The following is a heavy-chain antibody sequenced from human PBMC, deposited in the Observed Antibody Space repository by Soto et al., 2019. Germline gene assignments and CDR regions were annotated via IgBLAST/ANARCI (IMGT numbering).Heavy chain of an antibody. CDR1: GFTFGSYW. V-gene: IGHV3-7*02. Sequence: EVQLVESGGGLVQPGGSLRISCAASGFTFGSYWMSWVRQAPGKGLEWVANINQGGSEKHYVDSVKGRFNISRDNVKNLVFLQMNSLRAEDTAVYYCGANMDVWGQGTTVTVSS. J-gene: IGHJ6*02. CDR3: GANMDV. CDR2: INQGGSEK.